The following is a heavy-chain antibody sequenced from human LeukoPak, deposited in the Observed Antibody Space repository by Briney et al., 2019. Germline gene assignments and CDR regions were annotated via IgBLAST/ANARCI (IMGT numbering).Heavy chain of an antibody. CDR2: IYYSGST. CDR3: ARVGYIAVAGTDY. D-gene: IGHD6-19*01. V-gene: IGHV4-34*01. Sequence: SETLSLTRAVYSGSFSGHYWGWIRQPPGKGLEWIGSIYYSGSTYYNPSLKSRVTISVDTSKNQFSLKLSSVTAADTAVYYCARVGYIAVAGTDYWGQGTLVTVSS. CDR1: SGSFSGHY. J-gene: IGHJ4*02.